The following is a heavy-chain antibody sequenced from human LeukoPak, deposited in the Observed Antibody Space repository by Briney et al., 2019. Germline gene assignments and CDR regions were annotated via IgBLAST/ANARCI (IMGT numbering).Heavy chain of an antibody. J-gene: IGHJ6*02. V-gene: IGHV3-30*03. CDR1: GFTFSSFG. D-gene: IGHD3-10*01. CDR3: ARARYYYGSGGV. Sequence: PGGSLRLPCAAFGFTFSSFGMHWVRQAPGKGLEWVAVISDDGSNKFYADSVKGRFTISRDDSKNTLYLQMNSLRAEDTAVYYCARARYYYGSGGVWGQGTTVIVSS. CDR2: ISDDGSNK.